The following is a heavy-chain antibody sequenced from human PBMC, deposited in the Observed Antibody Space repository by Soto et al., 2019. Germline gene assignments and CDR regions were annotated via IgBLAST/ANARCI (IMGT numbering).Heavy chain of an antibody. D-gene: IGHD2-2*01. J-gene: IGHJ6*02. CDR3: ARARYCSSTSCYDRHYYYYGMDV. V-gene: IGHV3-33*01. CDR1: GFTFSSYG. CDR2: IWYDGSNK. Sequence: GGSLRLSCAASGFTFSSYGMHWVRQAPGKGLEWVAVIWYDGSNKYYADSVKGRFTISRDNSKNTLYLQMNSLRAEDTAVYYCARARYCSSTSCYDRHYYYYGMDVWGQGTTVTVSS.